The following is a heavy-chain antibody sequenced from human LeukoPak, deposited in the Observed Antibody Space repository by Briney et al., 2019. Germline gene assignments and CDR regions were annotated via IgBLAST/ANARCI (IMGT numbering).Heavy chain of an antibody. CDR1: GFTFDDYG. Sequence: GGSLRLSCAASGFTFDDYGMSWVRQAPGKGLEWVSGINWNGGSTGYADSVKGRFTMSRDNAKNSLYLQMNSLRAEDTAVYYCASGVIYYYYMDVWGKGTTVTVSS. CDR3: ASGVIYYYYMDV. V-gene: IGHV3-20*04. CDR2: INWNGGST. J-gene: IGHJ6*03. D-gene: IGHD2-21*01.